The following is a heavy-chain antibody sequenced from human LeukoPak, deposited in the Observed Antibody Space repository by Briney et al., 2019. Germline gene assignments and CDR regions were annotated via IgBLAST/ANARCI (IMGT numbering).Heavy chain of an antibody. V-gene: IGHV3-7*01. J-gene: IGHJ4*02. CDR2: INQDGTEK. CDR1: GFTFSSNW. CDR3: AHICLAGPCIPTVGTSF. Sequence: SGGSLRLSCAASGFTFSSNWMSWVRQAPGKGLEWVANINQDGTEKYYVDSVKGRFTISRDNAKNSLYLQMNSLGAEDRAVYYCAHICLAGPCIPTVGTSFWGQGTLVTVSP. D-gene: IGHD6-13*01.